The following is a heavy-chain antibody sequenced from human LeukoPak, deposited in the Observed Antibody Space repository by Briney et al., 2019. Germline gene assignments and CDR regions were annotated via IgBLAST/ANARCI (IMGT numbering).Heavy chain of an antibody. CDR2: IYYSGST. J-gene: IGHJ4*02. CDR1: GGSISSFH. Sequence: SETLSLTCTVSGGSISSFHWGWIRQPPGKGLEWIGYIYYSGSTNYNPSLKSRVTISVDTSKNQFSLKLSSVTAADTAVYYCARVRGFDWLAAIDYWGQGTLVTVSS. CDR3: ARVRGFDWLAAIDY. D-gene: IGHD3-9*01. V-gene: IGHV4-59*01.